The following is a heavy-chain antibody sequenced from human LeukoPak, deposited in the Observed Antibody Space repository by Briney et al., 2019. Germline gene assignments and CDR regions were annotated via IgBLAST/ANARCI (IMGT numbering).Heavy chain of an antibody. Sequence: SETLSLTCTVSGGSISGSSYYWGWIRQPPGKGLEWIGSIYYSGSTYYNPSLKSRVTISVDTSKNQFSLKLSSVTAADTAVYYCARGLRVGATWGTNWFDPWGQGTLVTVSS. V-gene: IGHV4-39*07. CDR1: GGSISGSSYY. D-gene: IGHD1-26*01. CDR2: IYYSGST. J-gene: IGHJ5*02. CDR3: ARGLRVGATWGTNWFDP.